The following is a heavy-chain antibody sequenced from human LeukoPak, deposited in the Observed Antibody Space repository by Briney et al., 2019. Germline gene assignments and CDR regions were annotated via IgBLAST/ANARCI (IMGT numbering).Heavy chain of an antibody. D-gene: IGHD3-3*01. CDR3: ARGRRQYDFWSGPVRYYFDY. Sequence: SETLSLTCAVYGGSFRGYYWSWIRQPPGKGLEWIGEINHSGSTNYNPSLKSRVTISVDTSKNQFSLKLSSVTAADTAVYYCARGRRQYDFWSGPVRYYFDYWGQGTLVTVSS. CDR2: INHSGST. V-gene: IGHV4-34*01. J-gene: IGHJ4*02. CDR1: GGSFRGYY.